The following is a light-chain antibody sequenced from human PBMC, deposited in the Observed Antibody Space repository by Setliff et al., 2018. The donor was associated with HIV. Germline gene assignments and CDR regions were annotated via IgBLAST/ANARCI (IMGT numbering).Light chain of an antibody. CDR1: QSVSSSY. CDR3: QQYGSSPRT. Sequence: EIVLTQSPGTLSLSPGEGATLSCRASQSVSSSYLAWYQQKPGQAPRLLIYGASSRATGIPDRFSGSGSGTDFTLTISRLEPEDFAVYYCQQYGSSPRTFGHGTKVDIK. V-gene: IGKV3-20*01. J-gene: IGKJ1*01. CDR2: GAS.